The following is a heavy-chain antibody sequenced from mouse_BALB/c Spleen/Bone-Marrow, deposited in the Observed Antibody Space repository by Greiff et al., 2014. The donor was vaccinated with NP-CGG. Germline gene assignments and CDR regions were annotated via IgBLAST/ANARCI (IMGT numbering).Heavy chain of an antibody. CDR2: IYPGNSDT. V-gene: IGHV1-5*01. J-gene: IGHJ4*01. D-gene: IGHD3-1*01. CDR1: GYSFTSYW. Sequence: VQLQQSGTVLARPGASVKMSCKASGYSFTSYWMHWVKQRPGQGLEWIGAIYPGNSDTSYNQKFKGKAKLTAVTSVSTAYMELSSLTNEDSAVYYCTRPGSLGAMDYWGQGTSVTVSS. CDR3: TRPGSLGAMDY.